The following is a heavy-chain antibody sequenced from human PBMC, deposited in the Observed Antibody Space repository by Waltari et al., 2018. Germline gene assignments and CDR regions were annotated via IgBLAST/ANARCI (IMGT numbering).Heavy chain of an antibody. V-gene: IGHV1-3*01. Sequence: QVQLVQSGAEVKKPGASVKVSCKASGYTFTSYAMHWVSQAPGQRLAWMGWINAGNGNTKDSQTFQVRVTITRDTSGSTAYMELSSLRSEDTAVYYCATGRGDYWGQGTLVTVSS. J-gene: IGHJ4*02. CDR3: ATGRGDY. D-gene: IGHD2-15*01. CDR2: INAGNGNT. CDR1: GYTFTSYA.